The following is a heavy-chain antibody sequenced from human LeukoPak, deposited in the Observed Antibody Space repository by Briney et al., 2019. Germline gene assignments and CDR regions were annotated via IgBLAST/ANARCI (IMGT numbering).Heavy chain of an antibody. CDR2: IYTSGST. D-gene: IGHD4-23*01. V-gene: IGHV4-61*02. CDR1: GGSISSGSYY. Sequence: SETLSLTCTVSGGSISSGSYYWSWIRQPAGKGLEWIGRIYTSGSTNYNPSLKSRVTISVDTSKNQFSLKLSSVTAADTALYYCARDRSYGGADYWGQGTLVTVSS. CDR3: ARDRSYGGADY. J-gene: IGHJ4*02.